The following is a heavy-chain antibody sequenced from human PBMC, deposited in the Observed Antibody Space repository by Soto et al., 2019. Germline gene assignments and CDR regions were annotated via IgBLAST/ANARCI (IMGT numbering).Heavy chain of an antibody. Sequence: QVQLQESGPGLVKPSETLSLTCTVSGDSISSYWWSWIRQSPGKGLEWIGYTFYTGRTDYNPSLKSRVTISVDTSKNEFSLQLTSVTAADTSVYYCARNLYNSGWELDSWDQGTLVSVSS. V-gene: IGHV4-59*01. CDR3: ARNLYNSGWELDS. J-gene: IGHJ4*02. D-gene: IGHD6-19*01. CDR2: TFYTGRT. CDR1: GDSISSYW.